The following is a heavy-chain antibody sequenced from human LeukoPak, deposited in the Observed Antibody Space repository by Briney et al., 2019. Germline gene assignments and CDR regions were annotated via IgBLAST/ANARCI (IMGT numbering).Heavy chain of an antibody. D-gene: IGHD6-13*01. CDR2: VWYDGNNR. Sequence: GGSLRLSCAASGFTFRSYGMDWVRQAPGKGLEWVAIVWYDGNNRYYADSVKGRFTVSRDNSKDTVSLQLNSLRAEDTAVYYCARGSGAAAGAFDYWGQGTLVTVPS. V-gene: IGHV3-33*01. CDR1: GFTFRSYG. J-gene: IGHJ4*02. CDR3: ARGSGAAAGAFDY.